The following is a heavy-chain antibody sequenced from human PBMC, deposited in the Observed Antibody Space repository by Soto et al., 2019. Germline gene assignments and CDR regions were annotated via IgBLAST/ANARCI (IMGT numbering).Heavy chain of an antibody. V-gene: IGHV1-18*01. J-gene: IGHJ6*02. CDR2: ISDYDGNT. D-gene: IGHD3-22*01. CDR3: ARGGYYDSSGSRNYYYYGMNV. Sequence: QVQLVQSGGEVKKPGASVKVSCKASGYTFSSYGISWVRQAPGQGLEWLGWISDYDGNTKYAQIVQGRVFMTTDTSTNTAYMELRSLRSDDTAVYYCARGGYYDSSGSRNYYYYGMNVWGQGTSVTVSS. CDR1: GYTFSSYG.